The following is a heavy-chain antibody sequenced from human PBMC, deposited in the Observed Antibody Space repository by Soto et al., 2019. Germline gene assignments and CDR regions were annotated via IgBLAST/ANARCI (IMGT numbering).Heavy chain of an antibody. V-gene: IGHV3-7*01. D-gene: IGHD6-6*01. Sequence: GGSLRLSCAASGFTFSSYWMSWVRQAPGKGLEWVANIKQDGSEKYYVDPVKGRFTISRDNAKNSLYLQMNSLRAEDTAVYYCARDAARSSFGYYYYYMDVWGKGTTVTVS. J-gene: IGHJ6*03. CDR1: GFTFSSYW. CDR3: ARDAARSSFGYYYYYMDV. CDR2: IKQDGSEK.